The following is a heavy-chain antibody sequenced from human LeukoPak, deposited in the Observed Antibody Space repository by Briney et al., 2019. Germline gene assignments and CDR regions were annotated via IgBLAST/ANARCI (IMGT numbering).Heavy chain of an antibody. CDR1: GGSISSYY. CDR2: IYYSGST. D-gene: IGHD3-16*01. CDR3: ARGVFYYMDV. V-gene: IGHV4-59*01. J-gene: IGHJ6*03. Sequence: SETLSLTCAVSGGSISSYYWSWIRQPPGKGLEWIGYIYYSGSTNYTLSLKSRVTISVDTSKNQFSLKLSSVTAADTAVYYCARGVFYYMDVWGKGTTVTVSS.